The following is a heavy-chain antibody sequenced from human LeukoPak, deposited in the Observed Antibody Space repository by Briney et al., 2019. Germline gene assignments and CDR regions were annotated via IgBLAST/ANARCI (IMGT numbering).Heavy chain of an antibody. CDR3: ARDLEKLDTHYYYYMDV. Sequence: GGSLRLSCAASGFTFSSYWMHWVRQAPGKGLVWVANIKQDGSEKYYVDSVKGRFTISRDNSKNTLYLQMNSLRDEDTAVYYCARDLEKLDTHYYYYMDVWGKGTTVTVSS. CDR2: IKQDGSEK. J-gene: IGHJ6*03. V-gene: IGHV3-7*01. CDR1: GFTFSSYW. D-gene: IGHD1-7*01.